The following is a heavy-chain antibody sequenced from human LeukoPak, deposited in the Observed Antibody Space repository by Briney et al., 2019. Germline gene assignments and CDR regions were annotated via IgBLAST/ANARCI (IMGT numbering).Heavy chain of an antibody. Sequence: SETLSLTCTASGGSISSYYWSWIRQPAGTGLEWIGRIYTSGSTNYNPSLKSRVTMSVDTSKNQFSLKLSSVTAADTAVFYCARENSGSYREFDYWGQGTLVTVSS. CDR2: IYTSGST. J-gene: IGHJ4*02. D-gene: IGHD1-26*01. CDR1: GGSISSYY. CDR3: ARENSGSYREFDY. V-gene: IGHV4-4*07.